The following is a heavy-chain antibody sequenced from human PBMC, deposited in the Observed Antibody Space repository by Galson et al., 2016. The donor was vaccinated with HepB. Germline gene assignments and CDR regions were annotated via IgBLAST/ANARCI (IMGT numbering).Heavy chain of an antibody. CDR3: STLREFWSG. CDR2: IKSDGSNI. V-gene: IGHV3-74*01. J-gene: IGHJ4*02. Sequence: SLRLSCAASGFTFSRQWMYWVRQAPGKGLAWVSQIKSDGSNINYADSVKGRFTISRDDAGNTLYLQMNSLRAEDTAVYYCSTLREFWSGWGQGTLVTVSP. D-gene: IGHD3-3*01. CDR1: GFTFSRQW.